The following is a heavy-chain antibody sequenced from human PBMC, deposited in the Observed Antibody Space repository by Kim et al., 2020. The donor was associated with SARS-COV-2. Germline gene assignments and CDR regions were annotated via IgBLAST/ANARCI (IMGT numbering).Heavy chain of an antibody. D-gene: IGHD5-18*01. V-gene: IGHV3-23*01. Sequence: KGRFTISRDNSKTTLYLQMNSLRAEDTAVYYCAKFPGGYSYGYDYDAFDIWGQGTMVTVSS. J-gene: IGHJ3*02. CDR3: AKFPGGYSYGYDYDAFDI.